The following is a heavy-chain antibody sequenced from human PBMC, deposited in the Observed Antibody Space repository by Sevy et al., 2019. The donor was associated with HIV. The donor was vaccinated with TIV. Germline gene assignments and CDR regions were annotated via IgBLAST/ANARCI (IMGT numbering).Heavy chain of an antibody. D-gene: IGHD2-2*02. CDR3: ARIGYCSSTSCHKGMDV. Sequence: ASVKVSCKASGYTFTGYYMHWVRQAPGQGLEWMGRINPNSGGTNYAQKFQGRVTMTRDTSISTAYMELSRLRSDDTAVYYCARIGYCSSTSCHKGMDVWGQGTTVTVSS. CDR1: GYTFTGYY. J-gene: IGHJ6*02. V-gene: IGHV1-2*06. CDR2: INPNSGGT.